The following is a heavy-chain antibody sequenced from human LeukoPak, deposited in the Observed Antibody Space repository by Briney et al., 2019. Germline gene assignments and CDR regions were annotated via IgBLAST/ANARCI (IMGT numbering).Heavy chain of an antibody. CDR2: ISSTGSTI. CDR1: GFTFSDYY. Sequence: GGSLRLSCAASGFTFSDYYMSWIRQAPGKGLEWVSHISSTGSTIYYADSVKGRFTISRDNAKNSLYLQMNSLTAEDTAVYYCASNPLLGYCSGGSCPENPYYYYGMDVWGQGITVTVSS. CDR3: ASNPLLGYCSGGSCPENPYYYYGMDV. V-gene: IGHV3-11*01. J-gene: IGHJ6*02. D-gene: IGHD2-15*01.